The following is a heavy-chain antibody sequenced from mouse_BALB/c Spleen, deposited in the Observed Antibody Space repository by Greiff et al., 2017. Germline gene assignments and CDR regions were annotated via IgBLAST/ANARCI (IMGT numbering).Heavy chain of an antibody. CDR3: ARDEDGNYYYAMDY. CDR2: ISDGGSYT. V-gene: IGHV5-4*02. CDR1: GFTFSDYY. Sequence: EVQGVESGGGLVKPGGSLKLSCAASGFTFSDYYMYWVRQTPEKRLEWVATISDGGSYTYYPDSVKGRFTISRDNAKNNLYLQMSSLKSEDTAMYYCARDEDGNYYYAMDYWGQGTSVTVSS. J-gene: IGHJ4*01. D-gene: IGHD2-1*01.